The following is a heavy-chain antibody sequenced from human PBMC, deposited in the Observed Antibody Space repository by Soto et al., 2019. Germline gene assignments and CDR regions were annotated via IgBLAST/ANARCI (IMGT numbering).Heavy chain of an antibody. CDR1: GFTFSSYG. J-gene: IGHJ4*02. D-gene: IGHD3-16*01. Sequence: GGSLRLSCAASGFTFSSYGMHWVRQAPGKGLEWVAFIWHDGGNKFYAESVKGRFTISRDNSKNTQYLQMTSLSAEDTAMYYCARDGDVNTGFGKDYWGQGTLVTVSS. CDR3: ARDGDVNTGFGKDY. V-gene: IGHV3-33*01. CDR2: IWHDGGNK.